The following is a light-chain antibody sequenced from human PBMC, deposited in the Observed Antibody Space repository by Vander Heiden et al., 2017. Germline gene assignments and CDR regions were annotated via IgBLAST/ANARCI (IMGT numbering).Light chain of an antibody. Sequence: VLTQYPLCLPVTAGESALLSCRSSQSLRYRDGTNYLDWYLQKPGQSQQLLIYLGSTRASGVPERFTGSGSSTDFALKSTRVGAEDVGIYYCMQPLQTPRTFGQGTKVEI. CDR3: MQPLQTPRT. J-gene: IGKJ1*01. CDR1: QSLRYRDGTNY. CDR2: LGS. V-gene: IGKV2-28*01.